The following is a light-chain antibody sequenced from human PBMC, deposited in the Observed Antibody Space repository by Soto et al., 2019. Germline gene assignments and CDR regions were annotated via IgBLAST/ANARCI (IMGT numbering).Light chain of an antibody. CDR3: SSYAGSNNLL. Sequence: QSALTQPPSASGSPGQSVTISCTGSSSDVGGYNYVSWYQQHPGKAPKLMIYEVTKRPSGVSDRFSGSKSGNTASLTVSGLQAEDEADYYSSSYAGSNNLLFGGGTKLTVL. CDR1: SSDVGGYNY. V-gene: IGLV2-8*01. J-gene: IGLJ3*02. CDR2: EVT.